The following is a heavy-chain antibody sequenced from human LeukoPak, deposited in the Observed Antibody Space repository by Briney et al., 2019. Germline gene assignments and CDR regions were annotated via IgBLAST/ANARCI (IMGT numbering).Heavy chain of an antibody. CDR1: GFTFSSYA. CDR2: ISGSGGST. J-gene: IGHJ4*02. Sequence: GGSLRLSCAASGFTFSSYAMSWVRQAPGKGLEWVSAISGSGGSTYYADSVKGRFTISRDNSKNTLYLQMNSLRAEDTAVYYCAKVRGERPINYYDILTGYYNVFDYWGQGTLVTVSS. D-gene: IGHD3-9*01. V-gene: IGHV3-23*01. CDR3: AKVRGERPINYYDILTGYYNVFDY.